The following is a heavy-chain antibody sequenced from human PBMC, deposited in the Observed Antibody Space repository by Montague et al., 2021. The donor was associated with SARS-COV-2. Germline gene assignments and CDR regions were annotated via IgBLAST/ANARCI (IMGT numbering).Heavy chain of an antibody. Sequence: SETLSLTCTVSGGSISSYYWSWIRQPPGKGLEWIGYIHYSGSTNXXPSLKSRVTISVDTSKNQFSLKLSSVTAADTAVYYCARGSGRMGNAFDIWGQGTMVTVSS. V-gene: IGHV4-59*01. D-gene: IGHD6-19*01. CDR3: ARGSGRMGNAFDI. CDR2: IHYSGST. CDR1: GGSISSYY. J-gene: IGHJ3*02.